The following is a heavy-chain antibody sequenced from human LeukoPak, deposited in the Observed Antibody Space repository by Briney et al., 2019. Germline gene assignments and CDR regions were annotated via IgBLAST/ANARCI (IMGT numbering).Heavy chain of an antibody. D-gene: IGHD5-18*01. CDR3: ARGGVGYSYGKRFDY. J-gene: IGHJ4*02. Sequence: SETLSLTCTVSGGSISSYYWSWIRQPPGKGLEWIGEINHSGSTNYNPSLKSRVTISVDTSKNQFSLKLSSVTAADTAVYYCARGGVGYSYGKRFDYWGQGTLVTVSS. CDR1: GGSISSYY. CDR2: INHSGST. V-gene: IGHV4-34*01.